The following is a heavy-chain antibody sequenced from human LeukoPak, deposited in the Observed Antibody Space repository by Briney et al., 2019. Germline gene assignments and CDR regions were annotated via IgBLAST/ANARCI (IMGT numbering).Heavy chain of an antibody. J-gene: IGHJ4*02. Sequence: GGSLRLSCAASGFTFSSYSMNWVRQAPGKGLEWVSSISSSSSYIYYADSVKGRFTISRDNAKNSLYLQMNSLRAEDTAVYYCASFSPYYYDAGVYWGQGTLVTVSS. CDR1: GFTFSSYS. D-gene: IGHD3-22*01. CDR2: ISSSSSYI. V-gene: IGHV3-21*01. CDR3: ASFSPYYYDAGVY.